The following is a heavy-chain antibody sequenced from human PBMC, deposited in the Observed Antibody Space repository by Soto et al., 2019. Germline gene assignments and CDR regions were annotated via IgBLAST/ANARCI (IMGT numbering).Heavy chain of an antibody. V-gene: IGHV3-21*01. CDR2: ISSRSDI. D-gene: IGHD2-2*02. CDR3: AREYTAWPLAYGLDV. Sequence: GGSLRLSCVVSGFTFSTYSINWVRQAPGKGLEWVSSISSRSDIYYADSVKGRFTISRDNAKNSVSLQMNSLRAEDTAVYYCAREYTAWPLAYGLDVWGQGTAVTVSS. CDR1: GFTFSTYS. J-gene: IGHJ6*02.